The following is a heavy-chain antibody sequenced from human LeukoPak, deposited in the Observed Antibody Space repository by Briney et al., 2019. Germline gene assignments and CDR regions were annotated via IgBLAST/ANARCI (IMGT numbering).Heavy chain of an antibody. J-gene: IGHJ4*02. Sequence: GGSLRLSCAASGFTFSTYAMTWVRQAPGKGLEWVSTISGSGGSTYYADSVKGRFTISRDNSKNTLYLQVNSLRAEDTAVYYCAKDDSVYRTTQPFDYWGQEALVTVSS. CDR3: AKDDSVYRTTQPFDY. CDR1: GFTFSTYA. V-gene: IGHV3-23*01. CDR2: ISGSGGST. D-gene: IGHD5-18*01.